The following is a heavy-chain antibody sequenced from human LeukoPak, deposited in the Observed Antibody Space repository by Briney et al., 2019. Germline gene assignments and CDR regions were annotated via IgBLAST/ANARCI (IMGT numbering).Heavy chain of an antibody. Sequence: PSETLSLTCTVSGGSVSSGSYYWSWIRQPPGKGLEWIGYIYSGGSTNYNPSLKSRVTISVDTSKNQFSLKLSSVTAADTAVYFCTREVVVTDYFDYWGQGTLVTVSS. CDR3: TREVVVTDYFDY. D-gene: IGHD3-22*01. CDR2: IYSGGST. J-gene: IGHJ4*02. V-gene: IGHV4-61*01. CDR1: GGSVSSGSYY.